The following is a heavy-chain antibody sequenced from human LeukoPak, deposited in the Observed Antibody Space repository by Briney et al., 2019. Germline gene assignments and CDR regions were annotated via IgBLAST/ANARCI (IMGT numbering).Heavy chain of an antibody. Sequence: GGSLRLSCAASGFTFSSYAMSWVRQAPGKGLEWVSAISGSGGSTYYADSVKGRFTISRDNYKNTLYLQMNSLRAEDTAVYYCAKDGYGSGSYIYYYGMDVWRQGTTVTVSS. CDR3: AKDGYGSGSYIYYYGMDV. J-gene: IGHJ6*02. V-gene: IGHV3-23*01. CDR2: ISGSGGST. D-gene: IGHD3-10*01. CDR1: GFTFSSYA.